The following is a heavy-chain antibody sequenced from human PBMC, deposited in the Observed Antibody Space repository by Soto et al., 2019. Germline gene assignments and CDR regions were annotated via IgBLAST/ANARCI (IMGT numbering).Heavy chain of an antibody. CDR3: ARAFHPFCNGGTCYFHY. J-gene: IGHJ4*02. CDR2: ITSSGSTI. D-gene: IGHD2-15*01. CDR1: GFTFSSYS. V-gene: IGHV3-48*01. Sequence: EVQLVESGGGLVQPGGSLRLSCAASGFTFSSYSMNWVRQAPGKGLEWISYITSSGSTIYYADSVKGRFTISRDNAKNSLYLQMNSLRAEDTAVYYCARAFHPFCNGGTCYFHYWGQGTLVTVSS.